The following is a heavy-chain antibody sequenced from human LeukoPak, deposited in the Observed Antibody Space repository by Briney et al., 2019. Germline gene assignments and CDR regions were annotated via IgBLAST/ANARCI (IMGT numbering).Heavy chain of an antibody. CDR2: INHSGST. CDR3: ARGEDIVVVPAAMLDY. Sequence: RPSETLSLTCAVYGGSFSGYYWSWIRQPPGKGLEWIGEINHSGSTNYNPSLKSRVTISVDTSKNQFSLKLSSVTAEDTAVYYCARGEDIVVVPAAMLDYWGQGTLVTVSS. V-gene: IGHV4-34*01. CDR1: GGSFSGYY. J-gene: IGHJ4*02. D-gene: IGHD2-2*01.